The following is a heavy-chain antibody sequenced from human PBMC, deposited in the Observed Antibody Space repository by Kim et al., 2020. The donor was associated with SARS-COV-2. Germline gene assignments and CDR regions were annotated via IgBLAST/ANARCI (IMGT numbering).Heavy chain of an antibody. D-gene: IGHD6-19*01. J-gene: IGHJ4*02. Sequence: GSTTYTPSLKSRVTISVDTSKNQFSLKLSSVTAADTAVYYCARGDSSGWNWGQGTLVTVSS. CDR2: GST. V-gene: IGHV4-59*09. CDR3: ARGDSSGWN.